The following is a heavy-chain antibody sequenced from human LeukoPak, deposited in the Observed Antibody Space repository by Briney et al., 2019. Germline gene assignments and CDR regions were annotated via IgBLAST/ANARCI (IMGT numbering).Heavy chain of an antibody. J-gene: IGHJ4*02. V-gene: IGHV3-48*01. CDR3: ARDGSGSYFDY. CDR2: ISSSSSTI. D-gene: IGHD3-10*01. Sequence: GGSLRLSCAASGFTFSSYSMNWVRQAPGKGLEWVSYISSSSSTIYYADSVKGRFTISRDNAKNSLYLQMNSLRAEDTAVYYCARDGSGSYFDYWGQGTLVTVSP. CDR1: GFTFSSYS.